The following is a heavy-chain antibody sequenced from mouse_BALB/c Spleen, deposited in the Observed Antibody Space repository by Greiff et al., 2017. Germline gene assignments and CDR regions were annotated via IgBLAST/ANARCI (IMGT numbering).Heavy chain of an antibody. V-gene: IGHV5-6-2*01. Sequence: EVKLMESGGGLVKLGGSLKLSCAASGFTFSSYYMSWVRQTPEKRLELVAAINSNGGSTYYPDTVKGRFTISRDNAKNTLYLQMSSLKSEDTALYYCARQDGTWFAYWGQGTLVTVSA. J-gene: IGHJ3*01. CDR3: ARQDGTWFAY. D-gene: IGHD2-1*01. CDR1: GFTFSSYY. CDR2: INSNGGST.